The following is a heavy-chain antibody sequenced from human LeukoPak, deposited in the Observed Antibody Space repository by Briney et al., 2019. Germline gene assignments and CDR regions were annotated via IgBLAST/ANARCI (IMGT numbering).Heavy chain of an antibody. V-gene: IGHV3-48*01. CDR3: ASSKYYYDSSGYYYFDY. D-gene: IGHD3-22*01. CDR1: GFTFSSYS. CDR2: ISSGSSTI. Sequence: GGSLRLSCAASGFTFSSYSMNWVRQAPGKGLEWVSYISSGSSTIYYADSVKGRSTISRDNAKNSLYLQMNSLRAEDTAVYYCASSKYYYDSSGYYYFDYWGQGTLVTVSS. J-gene: IGHJ4*02.